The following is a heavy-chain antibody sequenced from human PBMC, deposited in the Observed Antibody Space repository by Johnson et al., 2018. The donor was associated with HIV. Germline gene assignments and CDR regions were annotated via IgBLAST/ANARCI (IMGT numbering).Heavy chain of an antibody. CDR2: IYRGGST. CDR3: ARGPSVVTLHAFDL. D-gene: IGHD4-23*01. CDR1: GFTVSSNF. Sequence: EVQLVESGGGLVQPGGSLRLSCAASGFTVSSNFMTWVRQAPGKGLEWVSVIYRGGSTYYADSVKGRFTISRDNSKNTLYLQMNSLKAEDTAVYYCARGPSVVTLHAFDLWGQGTLVTVSS. V-gene: IGHV3-66*02. J-gene: IGHJ3*01.